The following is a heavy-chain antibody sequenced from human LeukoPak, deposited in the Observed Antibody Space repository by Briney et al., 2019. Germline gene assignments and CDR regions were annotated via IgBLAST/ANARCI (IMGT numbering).Heavy chain of an antibody. CDR3: ARVSGYDYHYYYYYGMDV. J-gene: IGHJ6*02. V-gene: IGHV1-8*02. Sequence: ASVKVSCKASGYTFTSYYMHWVRQAPGQGLEWMGWMNPNSGNTGYAQKFQGRVTMTRNTSISTAYMELSSLRSEDTAVYYCARVSGYDYHYYYYYGMDVWGQGTTVTVSS. D-gene: IGHD5-12*01. CDR1: GYTFTSYY. CDR2: MNPNSGNT.